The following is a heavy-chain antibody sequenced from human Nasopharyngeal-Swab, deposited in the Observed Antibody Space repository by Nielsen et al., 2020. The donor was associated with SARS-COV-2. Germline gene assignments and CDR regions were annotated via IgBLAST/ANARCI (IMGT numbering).Heavy chain of an antibody. J-gene: IGHJ5*02. CDR2: ISTSGRTT. Sequence: GESLKISCAASGFTFSDYYMAWVRQAPGKGLEWLSYISTSGRTTDSADSVKGRFTISRDNANNLLFLQMNSLRAEDTAVYYCARENDSSGYYYVRWFDPWGQGTLVTVSS. D-gene: IGHD3-22*01. CDR3: ARENDSSGYYYVRWFDP. CDR1: GFTFSDYY. V-gene: IGHV3-11*01.